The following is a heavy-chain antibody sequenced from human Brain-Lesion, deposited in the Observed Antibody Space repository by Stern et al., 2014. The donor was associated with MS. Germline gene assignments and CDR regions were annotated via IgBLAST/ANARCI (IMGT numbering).Heavy chain of an antibody. J-gene: IGHJ4*02. CDR2: IKQAGSEK. Sequence: EVQLEESGGGLVQPGGSLRLSCAASGFTFRFYWMNWVRQTPGQGLEWVANIKQAGSEKFYVDSVKGRFTISRDNTWNSLYLQMNSLRVEDTAVYYCARSDYDYVWGSNRYRTTRYFFDYWSQGTLVSVSS. D-gene: IGHD3-16*02. CDR3: ARSDYDYVWGSNRYRTTRYFFDY. CDR1: GFTFRFYW. V-gene: IGHV3-7*01.